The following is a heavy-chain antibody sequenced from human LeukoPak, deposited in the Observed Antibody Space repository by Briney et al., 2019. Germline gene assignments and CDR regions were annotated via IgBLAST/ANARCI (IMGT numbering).Heavy chain of an antibody. CDR2: IYYTGST. J-gene: IGHJ4*02. D-gene: IGHD3-22*01. CDR3: ARFSEYYHSSVHYLDY. Sequence: SETLSLTCTVSGGSINGYYWSWIRQSPGKGLESLGYIYYTGSTNYNPSLKSRVTMSVDTSRNQFFLRLSSVTAADTAVYYCARFSEYYHSSVHYLDYWGQGTLVSVYS. V-gene: IGHV4-59*01. CDR1: GGSINGYY.